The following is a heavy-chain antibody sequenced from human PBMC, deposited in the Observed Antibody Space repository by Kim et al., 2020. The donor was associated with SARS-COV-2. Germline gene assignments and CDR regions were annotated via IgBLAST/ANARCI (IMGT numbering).Heavy chain of an antibody. V-gene: IGHV3-15*01. CDR3: TTDLGDYCAGVCYCRF. Sequence: PVKGRFTISRDNSKNTLYLQMNSLKTEDTAVYYCTTDLGDYCAGVCYCRFWGQGTTVTVSS. J-gene: IGHJ6*02. D-gene: IGHD2-8*01.